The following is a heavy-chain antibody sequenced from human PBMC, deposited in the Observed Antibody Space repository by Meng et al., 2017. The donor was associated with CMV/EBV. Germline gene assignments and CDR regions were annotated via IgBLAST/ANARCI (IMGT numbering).Heavy chain of an antibody. J-gene: IGHJ6*02. CDR1: GYTFTSYY. CDR2: INPSGGST. V-gene: IGHV1-46*01. CDR3: ARDLTTDTAMVTGYYYGMDV. Sequence: ASVKVSCKASGYTFTSYYMHWVRQAPGQGLEWMGIINPSGGSTSYAQKFQGRVTMTRDTSTSTVYMELSSLRSEDTAVYYCARDLTTDTAMVTGYYYGMDVWGQGTTVTAP. D-gene: IGHD5-18*01.